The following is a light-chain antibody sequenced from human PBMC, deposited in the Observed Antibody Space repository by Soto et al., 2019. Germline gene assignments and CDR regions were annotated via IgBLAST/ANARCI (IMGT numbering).Light chain of an antibody. CDR1: SSNIGNNY. CDR3: GTWDTSLSAYV. J-gene: IGLJ1*01. Sequence: QSVLTQPPSVSAAPGQKVTISCSGSSSNIGNNYVSWYQQLPGTAPKLLIYDNNERPSGIPDRFSGSKSDTSATLGITGLQTGDEADYYCGTWDTSLSAYVFGTGTKVTVL. CDR2: DNN. V-gene: IGLV1-51*01.